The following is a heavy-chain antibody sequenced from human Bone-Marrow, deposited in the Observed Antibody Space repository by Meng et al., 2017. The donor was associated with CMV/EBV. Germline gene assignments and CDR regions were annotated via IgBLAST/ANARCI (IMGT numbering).Heavy chain of an antibody. V-gene: IGHV3-74*01. CDR1: GFTFSRYW. D-gene: IGHD6-13*01. J-gene: IGHJ6*02. CDR2: INTDGSSA. CDR3: AKEEVLEQLVPFPYYYYYGMDV. Sequence: GESLKISCAASGFTFSRYWMQWVRQVPGKGLVWVSRINTDGSSADYAGSVRGRFTISRDNSTNTLYLQMNSLRAEDTAVYYCAKEEVLEQLVPFPYYYYYGMDVWGQGTTVTVSS.